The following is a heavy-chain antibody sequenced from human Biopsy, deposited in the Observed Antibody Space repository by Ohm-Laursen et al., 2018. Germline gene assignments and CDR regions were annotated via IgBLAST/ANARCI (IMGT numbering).Heavy chain of an antibody. D-gene: IGHD1-1*01. V-gene: IGHV3-11*01. Sequence: SLRLSCAASGSTFTDYDISWVRHVPGQGLEWLALISPSSTTIYYADSVRDRFFISRDDAKNSVSLEMSSLRADDTALYFCARNVRLEMTDHSGVTTYSRYFAMDAWGRGTTVTVSS. CDR3: ARNVRLEMTDHSGVTTYSRYFAMDA. J-gene: IGHJ6*02. CDR2: ISPSSTTI. CDR1: GSTFTDYD.